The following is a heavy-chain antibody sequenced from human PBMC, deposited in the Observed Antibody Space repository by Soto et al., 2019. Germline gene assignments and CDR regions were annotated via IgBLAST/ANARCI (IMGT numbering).Heavy chain of an antibody. Sequence: NPSETLSLTCTVSGGSISSGGYYWSCMRQHPGRGLEWIGYIYYSGSTYYNPSLKSRVTISLDTSKNQFSLKLSSVTAADTAVYYCARGRAGFFWSGRSDNWFGPWRQGTLVTVSS. CDR1: GGSISSGGYY. CDR2: IYYSGST. D-gene: IGHD3-3*01. J-gene: IGHJ5*02. CDR3: ARGRAGFFWSGRSDNWFGP. V-gene: IGHV4-31*03.